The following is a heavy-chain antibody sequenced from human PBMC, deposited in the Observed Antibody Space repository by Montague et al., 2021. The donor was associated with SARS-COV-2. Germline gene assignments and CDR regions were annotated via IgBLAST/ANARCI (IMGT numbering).Heavy chain of an antibody. Sequence: SETLSLTCTVSDGSIRSYYWNWMRQTPGKGLEWIGYMHDSGTANYNPSLRSRVTLMVDASRNQYYLKLNSVAAADTAVYYCARQPPYQTGALDIWGQGTMVTVSS. CDR3: ARQPPYQTGALDI. V-gene: IGHV4-59*08. D-gene: IGHD2-2*01. CDR2: MHDSGTA. J-gene: IGHJ3*02. CDR1: DGSIRSYY.